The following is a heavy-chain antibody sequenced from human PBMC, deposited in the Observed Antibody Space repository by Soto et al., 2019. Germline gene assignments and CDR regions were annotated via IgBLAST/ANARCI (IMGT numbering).Heavy chain of an antibody. D-gene: IGHD6-19*01. J-gene: IGHJ4*02. CDR1: GFTFSSSP. CDR3: ARQMYFNSSAWD. Sequence: EVPLVESGGGLVQPGGSMRLSCAASGFTFSSSPMNWVRQAPGKGLEWVSHISTSGTELYLDSLRCRFTIYRDNARNSLYLHMHSLRDEETAVYFCARQMYFNSSAWDWGQGTLVTVSS. CDR2: ISTSGTE. V-gene: IGHV3-48*02.